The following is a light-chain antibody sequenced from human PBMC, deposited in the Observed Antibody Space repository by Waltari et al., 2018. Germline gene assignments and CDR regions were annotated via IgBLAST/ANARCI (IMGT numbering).Light chain of an antibody. CDR3: QQYDNLPPLT. J-gene: IGKJ4*01. CDR1: QEISNY. Sequence: DIQMTQSPSSLSASVGDRVTITCQASQEISNYLNWYQQKPGKAPKLLIYDASNLETGVPSRLSGSGSGTDVTVTISSLQPEDIATYYCQQYDNLPPLTFGGGTKVEIK. V-gene: IGKV1-33*01. CDR2: DAS.